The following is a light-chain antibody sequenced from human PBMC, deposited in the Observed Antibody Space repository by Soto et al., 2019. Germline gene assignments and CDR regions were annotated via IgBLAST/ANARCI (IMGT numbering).Light chain of an antibody. V-gene: IGKV4-1*01. CDR1: QSVLYGSNNDNC. CDR3: QQYYTTPLT. Sequence: DIVMTQSPDSLAVSLGERATINCKSSQSVLYGSNNDNCLAWYQQKPGQPPKLLIYWASSRESGVPDRFSGSGSGTDFTLTISSLQAEDVAVYFCQQYYTTPLTFGQGTRVEVK. CDR2: WAS. J-gene: IGKJ1*01.